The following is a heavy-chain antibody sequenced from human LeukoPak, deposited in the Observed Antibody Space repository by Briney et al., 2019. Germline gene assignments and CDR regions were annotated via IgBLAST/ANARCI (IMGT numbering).Heavy chain of an antibody. CDR2: AYHSGIT. J-gene: IGHJ5*02. CDR1: GDSISIYD. V-gene: IGHV4-59*01. D-gene: IGHD1-1*01. CDR3: ARHGGTFDP. Sequence: PSETLSLTCTVSGDSISIYDWSWIRQPPGKGLEWIGYAYHSGITNYNPSLKSRVTISVDTSESQFSLRLSSVTAADTAIYYCARHGGTFDPWGQGILVTVSS.